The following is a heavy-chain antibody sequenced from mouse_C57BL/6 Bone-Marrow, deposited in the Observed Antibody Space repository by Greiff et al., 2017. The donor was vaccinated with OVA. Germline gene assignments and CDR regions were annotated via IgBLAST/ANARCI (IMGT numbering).Heavy chain of an antibody. CDR2: IYPGNSDT. Sequence: VQLQQSGPVLARPGASVKMSCKTSGYTFTSYWMHWVKQRPGQGLEWIGAIYPGNSDTSYNQKFKGKAKLTAVTSASTAYMELSSLTNEDSAVYYCTRDDDYDGGFAYWGQGTLVTVSA. V-gene: IGHV1-5*01. J-gene: IGHJ3*01. D-gene: IGHD2-4*01. CDR1: GYTFTSYW. CDR3: TRDDDYDGGFAY.